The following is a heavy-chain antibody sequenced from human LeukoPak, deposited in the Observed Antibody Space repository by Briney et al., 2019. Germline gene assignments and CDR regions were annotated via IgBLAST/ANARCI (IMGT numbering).Heavy chain of an antibody. J-gene: IGHJ3*02. CDR3: ARGGSYLSAFDI. CDR2: ISGSGGST. CDR1: GFTFSSCA. Sequence: GGSLRLSCAASGFTFSSCAKSWVRQAPGKGLEWVSAISGSGGSTYYADAVKGRFTISRDNSKNTLYLQMNSLRAEDTAVYYCARGGSYLSAFDIWGQGIMVTVSS. V-gene: IGHV3-23*01. D-gene: IGHD1-26*01.